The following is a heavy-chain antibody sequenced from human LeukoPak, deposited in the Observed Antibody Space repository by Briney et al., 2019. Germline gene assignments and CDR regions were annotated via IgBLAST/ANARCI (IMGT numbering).Heavy chain of an antibody. CDR1: GYTFTSYA. Sequence: ASVKVSCKASGYTFTSYAMNWVRQAPGQGLEWMGWINTNTGNPTYAQGFTGRFVFSLDTSVSTAYLQISSLKAEDTAVYYCAREDYGDGTYYFDYWGQGTLVTVSP. CDR2: INTNTGNP. J-gene: IGHJ4*02. CDR3: AREDYGDGTYYFDY. V-gene: IGHV7-4-1*02. D-gene: IGHD4-17*01.